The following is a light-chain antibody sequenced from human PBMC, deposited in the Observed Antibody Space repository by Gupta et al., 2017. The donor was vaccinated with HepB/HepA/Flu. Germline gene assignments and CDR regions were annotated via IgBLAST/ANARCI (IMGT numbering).Light chain of an antibody. J-gene: IGLJ1*01. CDR3: SSYTSSSTLDYV. V-gene: IGLV2-14*01. CDR1: SSDVGGYNY. CDR2: DVS. Sequence: QSALTQPDSVSGSPGQSLTISFTGTSSDVGGYNYVSWYQQHPGKAPKLMIYDVSNRPSGVSNRFSGSKSGNTASLTISGVQAEDEADYYCSSYTSSSTLDYVFGTGTKVTVL.